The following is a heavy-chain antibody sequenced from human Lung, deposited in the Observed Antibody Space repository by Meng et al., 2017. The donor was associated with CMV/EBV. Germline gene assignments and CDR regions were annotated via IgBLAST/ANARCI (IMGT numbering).Heavy chain of an antibody. D-gene: IGHD3-10*01. J-gene: IGHJ4*02. Sequence: ASVXVSCKASGYTFTSYYMHWVRQAPGQGLEWMGIINPSGGSTSYAQKFQGRVTMTRDTSTSTVYMELSRLRSEDTAVYYCATYGSGRIFDYWGQGTLVTVSS. CDR3: ATYGSGRIFDY. V-gene: IGHV1-46*01. CDR2: INPSGGST. CDR1: GYTFTSYY.